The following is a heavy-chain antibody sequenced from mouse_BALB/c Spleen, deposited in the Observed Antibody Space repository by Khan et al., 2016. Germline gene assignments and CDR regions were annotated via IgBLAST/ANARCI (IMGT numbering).Heavy chain of an antibody. V-gene: IGHV3-8*02. CDR1: GDSITSGY. J-gene: IGHJ1*01. CDR2: ISYSGGA. Sequence: EVQLQESGPSLVKPSQTLSLTCSVTGDSITSGYWNWIRKFPGNKLDYMGYISYSGGAYYNPSLKSRISITRDTSKNQYYLQLNSVTTEDTATYXFARYRGDWYFDVWGAGTTVTVSS. CDR3: ARYRGDWYFDV.